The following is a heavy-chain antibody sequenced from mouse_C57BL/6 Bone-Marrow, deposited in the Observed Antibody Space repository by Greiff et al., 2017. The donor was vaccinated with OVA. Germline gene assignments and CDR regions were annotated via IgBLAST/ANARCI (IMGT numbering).Heavy chain of an antibody. CDR2: INPNNGGT. Sequence: EVKLQQSGPELVKPGASVKIPCKASGYTFTDYNMDWVKQSHGKSLEWIGDINPNNGGTIYNQKFKGKATLTVDKSPSTAYMELRSLTSEDTAVYYCAREGKLLRAMDYWGQGTSVTVSS. CDR3: AREGKLLRAMDY. CDR1: GYTFTDYN. D-gene: IGHD1-1*01. V-gene: IGHV1-18*01. J-gene: IGHJ4*01.